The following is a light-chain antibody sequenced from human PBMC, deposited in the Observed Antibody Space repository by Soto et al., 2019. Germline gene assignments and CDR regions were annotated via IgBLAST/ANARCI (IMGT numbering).Light chain of an antibody. J-gene: IGLJ2*01. CDR2: EVT. Sequence: QSALTQPASVSGSPGQSITISCTGTSSDFGGYNYVSWYQQHPGKAPKLMIYEVTNRPSGVSNRISGSKSGNTASLTISGLQAEDEADYFCSSYTTISTVIFGGGTKLTVL. CDR3: SSYTTISTVI. CDR1: SSDFGGYNY. V-gene: IGLV2-14*01.